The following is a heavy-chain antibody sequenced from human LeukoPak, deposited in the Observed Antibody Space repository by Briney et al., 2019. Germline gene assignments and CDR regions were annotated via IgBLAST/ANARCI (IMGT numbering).Heavy chain of an antibody. Sequence: GGSLRLSCAASGFTFSSYAMSWVRQAPGKGLEWVSAISSSGGSTYYADPVKGRFSISRDNSKNTLYLQMNSLRAEDTAVYYCAKVRGYYDSSGYYFDYWGQGTLVTVSS. V-gene: IGHV3-23*01. J-gene: IGHJ4*02. CDR3: AKVRGYYDSSGYYFDY. D-gene: IGHD3-22*01. CDR2: ISSSGGST. CDR1: GFTFSSYA.